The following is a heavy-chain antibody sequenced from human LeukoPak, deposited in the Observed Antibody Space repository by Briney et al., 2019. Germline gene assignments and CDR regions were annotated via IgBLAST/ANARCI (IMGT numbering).Heavy chain of an antibody. D-gene: IGHD2-15*01. V-gene: IGHV1-69*06. Sequence: GASVKVSCKASGYTFTGYYLHWVRQAPGQGLEWMGGIIPIFGTANYAQKFQGRVTITADKSTSTAYMELSSLRSEDTAVYYCARDLYCSGGSCPRSYDAFDIWGQGTMVTVSS. J-gene: IGHJ3*02. CDR2: IIPIFGTA. CDR1: GYTFTGYY. CDR3: ARDLYCSGGSCPRSYDAFDI.